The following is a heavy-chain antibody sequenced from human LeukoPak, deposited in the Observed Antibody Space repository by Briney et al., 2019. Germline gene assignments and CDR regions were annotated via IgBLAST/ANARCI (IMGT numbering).Heavy chain of an antibody. D-gene: IGHD3-22*01. Sequence: SETLSLTCNVSGGSINCYACYWGWIRQPPGKGLEWIGTIYHSGITHYNPSLKSRVTISVDRSKNQFSPKLSSVTAADTAVYYCARELRYDNSDSGAFWGQGTVVTVSS. CDR1: GGSINCYACY. J-gene: IGHJ3*01. V-gene: IGHV4-39*07. CDR2: IYHSGIT. CDR3: ARELRYDNSDSGAF.